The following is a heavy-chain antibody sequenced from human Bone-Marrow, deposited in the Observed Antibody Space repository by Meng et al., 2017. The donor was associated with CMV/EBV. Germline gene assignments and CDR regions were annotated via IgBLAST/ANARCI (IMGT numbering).Heavy chain of an antibody. Sequence: SGLPFSSYAMSWVRQVPGKGLEWVSAISGSGGSTYYANSVKGRFTISRDNSKNTLYLQMNSLRAEDTAVYYCAKEEYSYVVGWFDPWGQGTLVTVSS. J-gene: IGHJ5*02. CDR2: ISGSGGST. CDR3: AKEEYSYVVGWFDP. D-gene: IGHD5-18*01. CDR1: GLPFSSYA. V-gene: IGHV3-23*01.